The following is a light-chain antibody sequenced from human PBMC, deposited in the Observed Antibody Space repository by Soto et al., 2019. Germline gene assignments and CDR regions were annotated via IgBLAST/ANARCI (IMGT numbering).Light chain of an antibody. CDR1: QGINNY. Sequence: IQLTQSPSSRSASVVDGVTITFLASQGINNYLTWYLQKPGKAPKLLIYAASTLQSGVPSRFSGSGSGTDFTLTISSLQPEDFATYHCQQLNSYPFNSGGGTKVDIK. CDR2: AAS. CDR3: QQLNSYPFN. V-gene: IGKV1-9*01. J-gene: IGKJ4*01.